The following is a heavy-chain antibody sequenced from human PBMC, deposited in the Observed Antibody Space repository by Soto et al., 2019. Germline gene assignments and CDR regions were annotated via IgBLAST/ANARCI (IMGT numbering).Heavy chain of an antibody. V-gene: IGHV1-69*13. J-gene: IGHJ6*02. CDR1: GGTFSSYA. CDR2: IIPIFGTA. Sequence: ASVKVSCKASGGTFSSYAISWVRQAPGQGLEWMGGIIPIFGTANYAQKFQGRVTITADESTSTAYMELSSLRSEDTAVYYCARDIGIAAAGRYYYYGMDVWGQGTTVTVSS. CDR3: ARDIGIAAAGRYYYYGMDV. D-gene: IGHD6-13*01.